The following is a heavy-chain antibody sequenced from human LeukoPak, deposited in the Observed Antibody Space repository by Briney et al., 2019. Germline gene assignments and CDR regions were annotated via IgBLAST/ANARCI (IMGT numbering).Heavy chain of an antibody. J-gene: IGHJ4*02. Sequence: GGSLRLSCAASGFTFSTYGMHWVRQAPGKGLEWVAVIWYDGSEKYYADSGKGRFTISRDNSKNTLYLQMNSLRAEDTAVYYCANYGSVSYFAYWGQGTLVTVSS. CDR2: IWYDGSEK. CDR1: GFTFSTYG. CDR3: ANYGSVSYFAY. V-gene: IGHV3-33*06. D-gene: IGHD3-10*01.